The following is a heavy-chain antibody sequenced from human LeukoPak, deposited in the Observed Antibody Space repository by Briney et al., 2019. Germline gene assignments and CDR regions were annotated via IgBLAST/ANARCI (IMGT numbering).Heavy chain of an antibody. CDR3: ARDRYYYDRSGYYVNYFDY. J-gene: IGHJ4*02. CDR1: GFTFSSYW. CDR2: IKQDGSEK. V-gene: IGHV3-7*01. D-gene: IGHD3-22*01. Sequence: GGSLRLSCAASGFTFSSYWMSWDRQAPGKGLEWVANIKQDGSEKYYVDSVKGRFTISRDNAKNSLYLQMNSLRVEDTAVYYCARDRYYYDRSGYYVNYFDYWGQGTLVTVSS.